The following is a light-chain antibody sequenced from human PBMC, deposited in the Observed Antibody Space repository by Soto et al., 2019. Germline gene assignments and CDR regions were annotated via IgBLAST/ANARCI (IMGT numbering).Light chain of an antibody. CDR2: KTS. Sequence: DIHMTQSPSTLSASVGDRVTITCRASQSISIWLAWYQQKPGKAPNLLIYKTSSLETGVPSKFSGSGSGTEFTLTISSLQPDDFATYYCQHWHDYSGTFGQGTKVEVK. CDR1: QSISIW. V-gene: IGKV1-5*03. J-gene: IGKJ1*01. CDR3: QHWHDYSGT.